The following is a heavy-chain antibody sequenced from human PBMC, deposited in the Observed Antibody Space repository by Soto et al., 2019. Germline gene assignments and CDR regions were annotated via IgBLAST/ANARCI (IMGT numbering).Heavy chain of an antibody. CDR1: GGSISSGGYY. J-gene: IGHJ5*02. D-gene: IGHD6-13*01. Sequence: SETLSLTCTVSGGSISSGGYYWSWIRQHPGKGLEWIGYIYYSGSTYYNPSLKSRVTISVDTSKNQFSLKLSSVTAADTAVYYCASIAAAGPHRGWFDPWGQGTLVTVSS. CDR2: IYYSGST. V-gene: IGHV4-31*03. CDR3: ASIAAAGPHRGWFDP.